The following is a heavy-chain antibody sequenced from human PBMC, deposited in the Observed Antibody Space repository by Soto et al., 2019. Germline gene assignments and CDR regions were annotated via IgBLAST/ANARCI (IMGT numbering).Heavy chain of an antibody. Sequence: ASVKVSCKVSGYTLTELSMHWVRQAPGKGLEWMGGFDPEDGETIYAQKFQGRVTMTEDTSTDTAYMELSSLRSEDTAVYYCATLXXLSYYYDSSGYLDAFDIWGQXTMVTVSS. CDR2: FDPEDGET. CDR1: GYTLTELS. V-gene: IGHV1-24*01. J-gene: IGHJ3*02. D-gene: IGHD3-22*01. CDR3: ATLXXLSYYYDSSGYLDAFDI.